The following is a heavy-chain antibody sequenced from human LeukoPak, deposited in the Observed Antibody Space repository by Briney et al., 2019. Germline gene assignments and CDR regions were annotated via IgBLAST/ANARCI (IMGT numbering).Heavy chain of an antibody. CDR1: GFTFSSYW. Sequence: PGGSLRLSCAASGFTFSSYWMSWVRQAPGKGLEWVANIKQDGSEKYYVDSVEGRFTISRDNAKNSLYLQMNSLRAEDTAVYYCAKDQNVVITSSFDYWGQGTLVTVSS. J-gene: IGHJ4*02. CDR3: AKDQNVVITSSFDY. CDR2: IKQDGSEK. D-gene: IGHD3-22*01. V-gene: IGHV3-7*03.